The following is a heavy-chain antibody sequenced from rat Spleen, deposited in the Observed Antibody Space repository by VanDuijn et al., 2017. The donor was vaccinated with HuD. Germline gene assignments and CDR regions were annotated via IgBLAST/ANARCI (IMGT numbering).Heavy chain of an antibody. Sequence: EVQLVESGGGLIQPGRSLKLSCAASGFTFSNYYMAWVRQAPTKGLEWVASITTDGGSNTFYRDSVKGRFTISRDNAQSTLYLQMDSLRSEDMATYYCARQITTRDYFDYWGQGVMVTVSS. D-gene: IGHD1-10*01. J-gene: IGHJ2*01. CDR3: ARQITTRDYFDY. V-gene: IGHV5-25*01. CDR2: ITTDGGSNT. CDR1: GFTFSNYY.